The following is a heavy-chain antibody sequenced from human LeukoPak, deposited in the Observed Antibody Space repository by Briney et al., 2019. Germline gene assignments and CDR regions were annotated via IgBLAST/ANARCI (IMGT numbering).Heavy chain of an antibody. CDR2: ISYDGSNK. CDR3: AREGVWRQQLVDYYYGMDV. V-gene: IGHV3-30-3*01. CDR1: GFTFSSYA. J-gene: IGHJ6*02. D-gene: IGHD6-13*01. Sequence: PGGSLRLSCAASGFTFSSYAMHWVRQAPGKGLEWVAVISYDGSNKYYADSVKSRFTISRDNSKNTLYLQMNSLRAEDTAVYYCAREGVWRQQLVDYYYGMDVWGQGTTVTVSS.